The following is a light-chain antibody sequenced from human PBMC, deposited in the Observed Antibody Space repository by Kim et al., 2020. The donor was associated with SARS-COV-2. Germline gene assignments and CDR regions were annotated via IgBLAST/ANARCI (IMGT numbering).Light chain of an antibody. CDR3: LIHSRGTLV. V-gene: IGLV7-43*01. J-gene: IGLJ2*01. Sequence: QAVVTQEPSLTVSPGGTVTLTCTSNTGILNSGNYPNWFQLKPGQPPRALTYDTDRKHPGTPARFSGSVLGGKVALTLSGVQPEDEADYYCLIHSRGTLVFGGGTKVTVL. CDR2: DTD. CDR1: TGILNSGNY.